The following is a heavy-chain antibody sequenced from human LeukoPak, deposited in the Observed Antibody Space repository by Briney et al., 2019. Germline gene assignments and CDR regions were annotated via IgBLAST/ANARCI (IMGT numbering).Heavy chain of an antibody. Sequence: ASVKVSCKGSGYTFSDYYMHWVRQAPGQGLEWMAWINPNSGGTDYAQKFQGRVTLTRDTSINTVYMELSRLRSDDTAVYYCARSPPPYTDYYYYYMDVWGKGTTVTVSS. CDR3: ARSPPPYTDYYYYYMDV. J-gene: IGHJ6*03. CDR1: GYTFSDYY. CDR2: INPNSGGT. V-gene: IGHV1-2*02. D-gene: IGHD2-2*02.